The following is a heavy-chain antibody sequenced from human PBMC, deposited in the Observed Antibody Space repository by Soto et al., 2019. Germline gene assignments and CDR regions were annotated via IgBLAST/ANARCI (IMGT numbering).Heavy chain of an antibody. CDR2: LSYEGSEE. Sequence: WGSLRLSCAASGFNFFVFGMHLFRHSPVKGLEWLSVLSYEGSEEYYADSVRGRFTISRDNSKNTLFLQMDSLRVDDTGVYYCALTRRSSLLEVAGPGFEYWGQGTLVTVSS. CDR3: ALTRRSSLLEVAGPGFEY. CDR1: GFNFFVFG. J-gene: IGHJ4*02. D-gene: IGHD6-19*01. V-gene: IGHV3-30*03.